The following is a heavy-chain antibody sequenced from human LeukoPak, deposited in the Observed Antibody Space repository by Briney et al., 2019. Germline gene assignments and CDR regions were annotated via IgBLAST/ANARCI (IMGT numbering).Heavy chain of an antibody. CDR1: GGSFSGYY. CDR3: ARSGTVTRRRYFDY. V-gene: IGHV4-34*01. J-gene: IGHJ4*02. Sequence: KSSETLSLTCAVYGGSFSGYYWSWIRQPPGKGLEWIGEINHSGGTNYNPSLKSRVTISVDTSKNQFSLKLSSVTAADTAVYYCARSGTVTRRRYFDYWGQGTLVTVSS. D-gene: IGHD4-17*01. CDR2: INHSGGT.